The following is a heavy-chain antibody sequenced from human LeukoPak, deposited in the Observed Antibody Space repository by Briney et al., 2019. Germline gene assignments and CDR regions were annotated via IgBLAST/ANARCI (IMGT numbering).Heavy chain of an antibody. Sequence: PSETLSLTCTVSGGSISSYYWSWIRQPPGKGLEWIGYIYYSGSTNYNPSLKSRVAISVDTSKNQFSLNLSSVTAADTAVFYCARLTGIGGGFDYWAGEPWSPSPQ. CDR3: ARLTGIGGGFDY. CDR2: IYYSGST. J-gene: IGHJ4*02. CDR1: GGSISSYY. D-gene: IGHD1-14*01. V-gene: IGHV4-59*01.